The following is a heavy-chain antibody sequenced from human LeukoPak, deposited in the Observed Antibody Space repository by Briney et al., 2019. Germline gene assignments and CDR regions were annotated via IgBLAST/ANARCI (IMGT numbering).Heavy chain of an antibody. V-gene: IGHV4-59*08. D-gene: IGHD5-18*01. CDR2: IYYSGST. CDR1: GGSISSYY. CDR3: ARALDTAMVLNWFDP. Sequence: SETLSLTCTVSGGSISSYYWSWIRQPPGKGLEWIGYIYYSGSTNYNPSLKSRVTISVDTSKNQFSLKLSSVTAADTAVYYCARALDTAMVLNWFDPWGQGTLVTVSS. J-gene: IGHJ5*02.